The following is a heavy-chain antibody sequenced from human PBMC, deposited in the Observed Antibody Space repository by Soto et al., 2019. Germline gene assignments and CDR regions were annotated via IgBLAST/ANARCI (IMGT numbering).Heavy chain of an antibody. J-gene: IGHJ5*02. CDR1: GYTFATYG. CDR3: ARDRVAVRPGWFDP. V-gene: IGHV1-18*01. Sequence: QVQLVQSGAEVKKPGASVKVSCRASGYTFATYGISWVRQAPGQGLEWMGWISVYNGDTNYAQKFQGRVTMTTDTSPNTAYMEGRSLRSDDTAVYYCARDRVAVRPGWFDPWGQGTLVTVSS. D-gene: IGHD6-6*01. CDR2: ISVYNGDT.